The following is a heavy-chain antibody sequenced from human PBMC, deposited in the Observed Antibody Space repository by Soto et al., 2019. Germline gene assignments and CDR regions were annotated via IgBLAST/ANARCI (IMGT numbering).Heavy chain of an antibody. Sequence: GGSLRLSCAASGFTFSSYGMHWVRQAPGKGLEWVAVISYDGSNKYYADSVKGRFTISRDNSKNTLYLQMNSLRAEDTAVYYCAKAPLEPFDWLLSVYMDVWGKGTTVTVSS. J-gene: IGHJ6*03. CDR3: AKAPLEPFDWLLSVYMDV. V-gene: IGHV3-30*18. D-gene: IGHD3-9*01. CDR1: GFTFSSYG. CDR2: ISYDGSNK.